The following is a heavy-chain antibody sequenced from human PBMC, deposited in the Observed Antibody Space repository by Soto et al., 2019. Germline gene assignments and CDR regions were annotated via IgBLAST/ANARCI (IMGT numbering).Heavy chain of an antibody. V-gene: IGHV3-15*01. CDR3: STGPCRDY. CDR2: IKSKTDGGTT. J-gene: IGHJ4*02. D-gene: IGHD2-15*01. CDR1: GFTVSSNY. Sequence: PGGSLRLSCAASGFTVSSNYMSWVRQAPGKGLEWVGRIKSKTDGGTTDYAAPVKGRFTISRDDSKNTLYLQMNSLKTEDTAVYYCSTGPCRDYWGQGTLVTVSS.